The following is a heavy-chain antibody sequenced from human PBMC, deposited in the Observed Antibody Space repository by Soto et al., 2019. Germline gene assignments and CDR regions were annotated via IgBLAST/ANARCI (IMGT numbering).Heavy chain of an antibody. Sequence: SETLSLTCAVYGGSFSGFYWSWIRQPPGKGLEWIGEINHSGSTNYNPSLKSRVTISVDTSKNQFSLKLSSVTAADTAVYYCARGVLMVTYFDYWGQGTLVTVSS. D-gene: IGHD2-8*01. J-gene: IGHJ4*02. CDR1: GGSFSGFY. CDR3: ARGVLMVTYFDY. CDR2: INHSGST. V-gene: IGHV4-34*01.